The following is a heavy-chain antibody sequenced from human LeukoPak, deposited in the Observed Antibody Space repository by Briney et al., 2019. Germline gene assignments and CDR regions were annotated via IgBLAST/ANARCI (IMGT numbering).Heavy chain of an antibody. CDR2: ISWNSGSI. D-gene: IGHD3-9*01. V-gene: IGHV3-9*01. Sequence: GGSLRLSCAASGFTFDDYAMHWVRQAPGKGLEWVSGISWNSGSIGYADSAKGRFTISRDNAKNSLYMQMNSLRTEDTALYYCAKDANYDILTAPGDYWGQGTLVTVSS. CDR1: GFTFDDYA. CDR3: AKDANYDILTAPGDY. J-gene: IGHJ4*02.